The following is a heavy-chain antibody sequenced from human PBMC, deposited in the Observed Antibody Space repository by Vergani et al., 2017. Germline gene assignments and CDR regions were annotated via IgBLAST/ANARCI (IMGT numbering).Heavy chain of an antibody. Sequence: QLQLQESGPGLVKPSETLSLTCTVSGGSLSSSSYYWGWIRQPPGKGLEWIGSIYYSGSTYYNPSLKSRVTISVDTSKNQFSLKLSSVTAADTAVYYCARHNAYCSSTSCKGWFDPWGQGTLVTVSS. D-gene: IGHD2-2*01. CDR2: IYYSGST. V-gene: IGHV4-39*01. CDR3: ARHNAYCSSTSCKGWFDP. CDR1: GGSLSSSSYY. J-gene: IGHJ5*02.